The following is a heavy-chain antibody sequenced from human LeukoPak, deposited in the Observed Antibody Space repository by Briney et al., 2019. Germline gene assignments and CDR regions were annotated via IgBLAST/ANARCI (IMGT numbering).Heavy chain of an antibody. CDR1: GGSISSGGYY. V-gene: IGHV4-39*01. CDR3: ARGGWGYFDY. CDR2: IYYSGST. D-gene: IGHD1-26*01. Sequence: PSETLSLTCTVSGGSISSGGYYWGWIRQPPGKGLEWIGSIYYSGSTYYNPSLKSRVTISVDTSKNQFSLKLSSVTAADTAVYYCARGGWGYFDYWGQGTLVTVSS. J-gene: IGHJ4*02.